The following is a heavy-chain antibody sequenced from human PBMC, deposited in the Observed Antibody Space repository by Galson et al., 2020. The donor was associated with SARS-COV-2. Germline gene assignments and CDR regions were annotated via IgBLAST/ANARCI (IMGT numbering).Heavy chain of an antibody. J-gene: IGHJ3*02. CDR1: GGSIGRRGYS. Sequence: SETLSLTCTVSGGSIGRRGYSWSWIRQPPGKGLEWVGYIYHSGSAFYNPSLKSRLTISQDTSKNQFSLQLKSVTAADTAVYFCAREDSYEAFDMWGHGTWVVVFS. V-gene: IGHV4-30-2*01. CDR3: AREDSYEAFDM. CDR2: IYHSGSA.